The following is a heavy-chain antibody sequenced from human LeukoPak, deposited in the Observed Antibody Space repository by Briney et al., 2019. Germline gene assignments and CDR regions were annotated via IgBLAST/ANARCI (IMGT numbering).Heavy chain of an antibody. V-gene: IGHV3-30*04. CDR1: GFTFSGYD. CDR2: ISYDGSNK. Sequence: GGSLRLSCAASGFTFSGYDMQWVRQAQGKGLVGVAVISYDGSNKYYADSVKGRFTISRDNSKNTLYLQMNSLRAEDTAVYYCARGRQVAGLFDYWGQGTLVTVSS. CDR3: ARGRQVAGLFDY. J-gene: IGHJ4*02. D-gene: IGHD6-19*01.